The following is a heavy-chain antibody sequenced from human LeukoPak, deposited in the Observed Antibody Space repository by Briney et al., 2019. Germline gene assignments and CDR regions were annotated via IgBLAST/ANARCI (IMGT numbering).Heavy chain of an antibody. D-gene: IGHD2/OR15-2a*01. J-gene: IGHJ4*02. CDR1: GGSFSGYY. V-gene: IGHV4-34*01. CDR2: INHSGST. Sequence: SETLSLTCAVYGGSFSGYYWSWIRQPPGKGLGWIGEINHSGSTNYNPSLKSRVTISVDTSKNQSSLKLSSVTAADTAVYYCARGMATFDYWGQGTLVTVSS. CDR3: ARGMATFDY.